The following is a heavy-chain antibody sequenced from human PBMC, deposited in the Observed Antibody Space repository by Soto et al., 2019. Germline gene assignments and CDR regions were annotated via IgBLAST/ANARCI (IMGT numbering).Heavy chain of an antibody. J-gene: IGHJ6*02. D-gene: IGHD4-17*01. CDR3: ARDRSDYVLTYYYYGMDV. CDR1: GGTVSSYA. CDR2: IIPIFGTA. Sequence: QVQLVQSGAEVKKPGSSVKVSCKASGGTVSSYAISWVRQAPGQGLEWMGEIIPIFGTANYAQKFQGRVTITADESTSTAYMELSSLRSEDTAVYYCARDRSDYVLTYYYYGMDVWGQGTTVTVSS. V-gene: IGHV1-69*12.